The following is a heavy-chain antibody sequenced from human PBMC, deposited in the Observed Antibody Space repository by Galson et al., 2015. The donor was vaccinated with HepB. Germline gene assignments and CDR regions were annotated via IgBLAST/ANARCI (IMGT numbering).Heavy chain of an antibody. CDR2: ISSSSSYI. Sequence: SLRLSCAASGFIFSSYSMSWVRQAPGKGPEWVSCISSSSSYIYYADSVKGRFTISSDNARNSLYLQMNSLRAEDTAVYYCGRVEGYYDSTGSYYDTEYFQHWGQGTLVTVSS. D-gene: IGHD3-22*01. CDR3: GRVEGYYDSTGSYYDTEYFQH. J-gene: IGHJ1*01. CDR1: GFIFSSYS. V-gene: IGHV3-21*01.